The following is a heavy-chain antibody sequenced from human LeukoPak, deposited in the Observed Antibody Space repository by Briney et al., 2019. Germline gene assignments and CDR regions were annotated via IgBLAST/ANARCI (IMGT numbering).Heavy chain of an antibody. CDR3: SKAISGSGSYYNY. CDR2: INWNSGNI. J-gene: IGHJ4*02. CDR1: GFTFDDYA. V-gene: IGHV3-9*01. D-gene: IGHD3-10*01. Sequence: GGSLRLSCAASGFTFDDYAMHWVRQAPGKGLEWASGINWNSGNIGYADSVKGRFTISRDNAKNSLYLQMNGLRAEDTALYYCSKAISGSGSYYNYWGQGTLVTVSS.